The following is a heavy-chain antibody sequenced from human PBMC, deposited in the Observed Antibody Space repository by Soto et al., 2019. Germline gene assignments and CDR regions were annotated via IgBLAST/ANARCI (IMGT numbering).Heavy chain of an antibody. CDR3: ARGPSGSYYDSSDVKRNWFDP. D-gene: IGHD3-22*01. Sequence: SETLSLTCAVYGGSFSGYYWSWIRQPPGKGLEWIGEINHSGSTNYNPSLKSRVTISVDTSKNQFSLKLSSVTAADTAVYYCARGPSGSYYDSSDVKRNWFDPWGQGTLVTVSS. CDR1: GGSFSGYY. J-gene: IGHJ5*02. V-gene: IGHV4-34*01. CDR2: INHSGST.